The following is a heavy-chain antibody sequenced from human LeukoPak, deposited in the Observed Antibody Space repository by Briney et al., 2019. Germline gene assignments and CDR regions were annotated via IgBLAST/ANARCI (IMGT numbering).Heavy chain of an antibody. D-gene: IGHD1-1*01. CDR3: ARGGTTTWRIGYYFDY. Sequence: SEPLSLTCTVSGGSINSYYWNWIRQSPGQGLEWIVFIYSAGSTNYNPSLKSRGAISVDTSQNQFSLKLSPVTAADTAVYYCARGGTTTWRIGYYFDYWGQGALVTVSS. J-gene: IGHJ4*02. CDR1: GGSINSYY. V-gene: IGHV4-59*01. CDR2: IYSAGST.